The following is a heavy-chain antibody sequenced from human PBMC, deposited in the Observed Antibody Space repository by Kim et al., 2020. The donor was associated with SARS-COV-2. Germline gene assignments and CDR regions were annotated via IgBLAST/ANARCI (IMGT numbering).Heavy chain of an antibody. Sequence: TNDNPSLKSRVTISVDTSKNQFSLKLSSVTAADTAVYYCARGDSSGYIDYWGQGTLVTVSS. CDR2: T. D-gene: IGHD3-22*01. V-gene: IGHV4-59*01. J-gene: IGHJ4*02. CDR3: ARGDSSGYIDY.